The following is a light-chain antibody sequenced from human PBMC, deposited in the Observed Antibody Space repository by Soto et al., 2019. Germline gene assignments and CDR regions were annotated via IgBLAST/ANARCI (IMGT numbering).Light chain of an antibody. CDR1: SSDVGGYNY. V-gene: IGLV2-14*01. CDR3: SSYTSSTPLV. Sequence: QSALTQPASVSGSPGQSITISCTGTSSDVGGYNYVSWYQQHPGKAPKLMIYEVSNRPSGVSHRFSGSKSGNTASLTIFGLQAEDEADYYCSSYTSSTPLVFGPGTKVTVX. CDR2: EVS. J-gene: IGLJ1*01.